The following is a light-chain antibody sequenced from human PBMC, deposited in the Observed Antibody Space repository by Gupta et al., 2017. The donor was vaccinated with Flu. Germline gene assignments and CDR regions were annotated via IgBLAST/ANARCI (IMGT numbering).Light chain of an antibody. J-gene: IGKJ2*01. CDR1: QSINSW. Sequence: DIQMTQSPSTPSASVGDRVTITCRVSQSINSWLAWYRQIPGKAPKLLIYKASSLESGVPSRFSGSGSGTEFTLTISSLQPDDFATYFCQQYYSWPYTFGQGTKLEI. V-gene: IGKV1-5*03. CDR3: QQYYSWPYT. CDR2: KAS.